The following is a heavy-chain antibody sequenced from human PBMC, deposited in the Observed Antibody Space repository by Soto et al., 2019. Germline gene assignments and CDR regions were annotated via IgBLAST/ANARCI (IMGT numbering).Heavy chain of an antibody. CDR2: ISAYNGNT. J-gene: IGHJ3*02. Sequence: QVQLVQSGAEVKKPGASVKVSCKASGYTFTSYGISWLRQAPGQGLEWMGWISAYNGNTNYAQKLQGRVTMTTDTSTSTAYMELRSLRSDDTAVYYCARDHVSGWDLMKNDAFDIWGQGTMVTVSS. D-gene: IGHD6-19*01. CDR1: GYTFTSYG. CDR3: ARDHVSGWDLMKNDAFDI. V-gene: IGHV1-18*04.